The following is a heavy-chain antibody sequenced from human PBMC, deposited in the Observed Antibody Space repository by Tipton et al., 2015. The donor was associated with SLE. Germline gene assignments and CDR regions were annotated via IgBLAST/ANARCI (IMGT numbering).Heavy chain of an antibody. CDR3: ARDGFIVVVPAFDY. Sequence: SLRLSCAASGFIFGDYAMHWVRQAPGKGLEWVSGISWNSGDIGYADSVKGRFTITRDNSKDTLYLQMNSLRAEDTAVYYCARDGFIVVVPAFDYWGQGTLVTVSS. V-gene: IGHV3-9*01. CDR2: ISWNSGDI. D-gene: IGHD2-2*01. CDR1: GFIFGDYA. J-gene: IGHJ4*02.